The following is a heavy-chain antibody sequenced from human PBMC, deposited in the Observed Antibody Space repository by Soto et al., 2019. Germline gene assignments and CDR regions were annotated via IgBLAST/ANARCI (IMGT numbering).Heavy chain of an antibody. CDR1: GYTFTSEG. V-gene: IGHV1-18*01. D-gene: IGHD6-19*01. Sequence: AFVQNPCKTSGYTFTSEGLSCLRIIPGQGLEWMGWISAYNGNTNYAQKLQGRVTMTTDTSTSTAYMELRSLRSDDTAVYSCARRSGWYSYYGIDVGGQGTTVTV. CDR2: ISAYNGNT. CDR3: ARRSGWYSYYGIDV. J-gene: IGHJ6*02.